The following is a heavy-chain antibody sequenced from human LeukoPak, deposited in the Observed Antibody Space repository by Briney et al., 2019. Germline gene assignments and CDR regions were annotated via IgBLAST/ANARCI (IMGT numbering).Heavy chain of an antibody. CDR2: ISTSGSTK. Sequence: HPGGSLRLSCAASGFTFSSYSMNWVRQAPGKGLEWLSHISTSGSTKYYANSVKGRFTISRDNAKNSLYLQMNSLRAEDTAVYYCARDGGVEYYDSSNYYDYWGQGTLVTVSS. CDR3: ARDGGVEYYDSSNYYDY. V-gene: IGHV3-48*04. J-gene: IGHJ4*02. CDR1: GFTFSSYS. D-gene: IGHD3-22*01.